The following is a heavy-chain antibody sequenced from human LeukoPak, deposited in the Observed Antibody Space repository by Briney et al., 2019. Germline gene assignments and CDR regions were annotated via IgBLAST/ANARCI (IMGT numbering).Heavy chain of an antibody. CDR3: ARARWELPDY. Sequence: GASVKVSCKVSGYTLTELSMHWVRQAPGKGLEWMGWMNPNSGNTGYAQKFQGRVTMTRNTSISTAYMELSSLRSEDTAVYYCARARWELPDYWGQGTLVTVSS. CDR2: MNPNSGNT. D-gene: IGHD1-26*01. J-gene: IGHJ4*02. CDR1: GYTLTELS. V-gene: IGHV1-8*01.